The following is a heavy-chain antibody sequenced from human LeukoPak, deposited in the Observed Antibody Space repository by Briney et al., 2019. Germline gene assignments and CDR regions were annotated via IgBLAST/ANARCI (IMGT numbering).Heavy chain of an antibody. Sequence: ASVKVSCKASGYTFTSYDINWVRQATGQGLEWMGWMNPNSGNTGYAQKFQGRVTITRNTSISTAYMELSSLRSEDTAVYYCARGNGDSSGYYPPYYYYYMDVWGKGTTVTVSS. CDR1: GYTFTSYD. J-gene: IGHJ6*03. CDR3: ARGNGDSSGYYPPYYYYYMDV. CDR2: MNPNSGNT. D-gene: IGHD3-22*01. V-gene: IGHV1-8*03.